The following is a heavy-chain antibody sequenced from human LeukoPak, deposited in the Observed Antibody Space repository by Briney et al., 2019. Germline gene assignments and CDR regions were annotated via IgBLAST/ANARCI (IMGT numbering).Heavy chain of an antibody. D-gene: IGHD6-13*01. CDR1: SFSFSVYG. CDR2: IYSGGRT. Sequence: GGSLRLSCTASSFSFSVYGMHWVRQAPGKGLEWVSVIYSGGRTYYADSVKGRFTISRDNSKNTLYLQMNSLRAEDTAVYYCARAGPSSSWHQFDYWGQGTLVTVSS. CDR3: ARAGPSSSWHQFDY. V-gene: IGHV3-66*01. J-gene: IGHJ4*02.